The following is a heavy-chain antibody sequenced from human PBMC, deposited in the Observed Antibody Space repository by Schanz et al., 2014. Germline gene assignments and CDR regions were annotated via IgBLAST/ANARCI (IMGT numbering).Heavy chain of an antibody. J-gene: IGHJ6*02. CDR3: AKDSPGGSGSYSADGGMDV. V-gene: IGHV3-23*01. D-gene: IGHD3-10*01. CDR1: GFNFSDYA. CDR2: ISGGGGTT. Sequence: EVHLLESGGGLVPPGGSLRLSCAASGFNFSDYAMCWVRQAPGKGLEWVSAISGGGGTTYYTDAVKGRFTISRDKSKSTLYLQMNSLRAEDTAVYYCAKDSPGGSGSYSADGGMDVWGQGTTVTVSS.